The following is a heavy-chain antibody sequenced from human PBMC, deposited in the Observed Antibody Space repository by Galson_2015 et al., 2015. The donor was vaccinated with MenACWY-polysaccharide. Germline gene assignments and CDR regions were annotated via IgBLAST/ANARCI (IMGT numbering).Heavy chain of an antibody. D-gene: IGHD1-26*01. J-gene: IGHJ4*02. Sequence: AVKVSCKASGYTFTTYAMNWVRQAPGQGLEWMGGINTNTANPTSRQGFTGRFVFSLDASVSTAYRQISSLKAEDTDVYYSVRAPKQKATTVPAVRFDYCGQGTLVTVSS. CDR2: INTNTANP. V-gene: IGHV7-4-1*02. CDR3: VRAPKQKATTVPAVRFDY. CDR1: GYTFTTYA.